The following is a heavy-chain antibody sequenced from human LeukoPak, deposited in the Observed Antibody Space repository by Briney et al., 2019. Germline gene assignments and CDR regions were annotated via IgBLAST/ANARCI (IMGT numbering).Heavy chain of an antibody. CDR1: GFTVSSNY. D-gene: IGHD6-19*01. Sequence: GGSLRLSCAASGFTVSSNYMSWVRQAPGKGLEWVSAISGSGGSTYYADSVKGRFTISRDNSKNTLYLQMNSLRAEDTAVYYCAKAAPNSSGWYLGAFDYWGQGTLVTVSS. J-gene: IGHJ4*02. V-gene: IGHV3-23*01. CDR2: ISGSGGST. CDR3: AKAAPNSSGWYLGAFDY.